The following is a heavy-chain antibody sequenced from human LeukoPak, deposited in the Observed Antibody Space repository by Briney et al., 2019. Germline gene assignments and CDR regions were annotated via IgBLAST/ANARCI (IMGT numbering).Heavy chain of an antibody. Sequence: ASAEVSCKASGYTFTGFYIHWVRQAPGQGLEWMAWINPQTGATNYAQKFKGRITTTRDLSITTTYMEATTLRSDDTAVYYCARGGDDSGLYFAYWGQGTLVTVSS. D-gene: IGHD3-22*01. CDR1: GYTFTGFY. CDR2: INPQTGAT. V-gene: IGHV1-2*02. J-gene: IGHJ4*02. CDR3: ARGGDDSGLYFAY.